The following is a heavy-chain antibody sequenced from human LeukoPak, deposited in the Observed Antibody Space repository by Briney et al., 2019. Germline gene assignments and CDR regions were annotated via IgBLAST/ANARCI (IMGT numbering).Heavy chain of an antibody. CDR2: MIPIFCTA. V-gene: IGHV1-69*13. J-gene: IGHJ6*02. D-gene: IGHD6-13*01. CDR1: GGTLSSYA. Sequence: SVNVSCMASGGTLSSYAISWVRQAPGQGLEWMGGMIPIFCTANYSQKVEGGVTITEDESTSTAYMEPSRLRSEDTAVYYCATYLLRHSSSWNWASSGYYYSGMDVWGQGTTVTVSS. CDR3: ATYLLRHSSSWNWASSGYYYSGMDV.